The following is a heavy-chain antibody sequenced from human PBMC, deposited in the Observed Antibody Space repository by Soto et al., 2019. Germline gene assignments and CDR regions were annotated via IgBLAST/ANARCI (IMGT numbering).Heavy chain of an antibody. CDR3: ATGDYYDSSGYWDTVLDY. V-gene: IGHV3-21*01. CDR2: ISSSSSYI. CDR1: GFTFRSYS. J-gene: IGHJ4*02. Sequence: GVLRLSCAASGFTFRSYSMNWFRQAPGKGLEWVSSISSSSSYIYYADSVKGRFTISRDNAKNSLYLQMNSLRAEDTAVYYCATGDYYDSSGYWDTVLDYWGQGTLVTVSS. D-gene: IGHD3-22*01.